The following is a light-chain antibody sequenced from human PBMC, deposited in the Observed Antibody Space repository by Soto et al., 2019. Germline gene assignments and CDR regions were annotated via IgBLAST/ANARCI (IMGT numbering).Light chain of an antibody. CDR1: QDIRKD. CDR3: LLDYNFPFT. Sequence: ANPLTQSPSAVSANVRARVTXXCLASQDIRKDLAWYQQKPGKAPQILIYGASTLQTGVASRFSGSGSATDFTLTISSLQPEDSAAYYCLLDYNFPFTVGQGA. J-gene: IGKJ2*01. V-gene: IGKV1-6*01. CDR2: GAS.